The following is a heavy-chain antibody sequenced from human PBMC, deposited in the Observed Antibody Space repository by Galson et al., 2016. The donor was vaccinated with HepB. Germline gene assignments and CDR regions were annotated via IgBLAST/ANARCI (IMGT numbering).Heavy chain of an antibody. J-gene: IGHJ4*02. V-gene: IGHV3-21*01. CDR2: ISSSSSHT. CDR1: GFTFSSYS. CDR3: ARGGRTEEASLVY. D-gene: IGHD1-14*01. Sequence: SLRLSCAASGFTFSSYSMNWVRQAPGKGLEWVSSISSSSSHTYYADSVKGRFTISRDNAKNSLYLQMNSLRVEDTAVYYCARGGRTEEASLVYWGQGTLVTVSS.